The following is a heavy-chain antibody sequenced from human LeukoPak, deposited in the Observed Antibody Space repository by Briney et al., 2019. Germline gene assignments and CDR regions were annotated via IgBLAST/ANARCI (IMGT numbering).Heavy chain of an antibody. CDR1: GYTFTSYG. D-gene: IGHD1-7*01. CDR2: ISTYNGDT. CDR3: ARGGQLELRGGHYYYYGMDV. V-gene: IGHV1-18*04. J-gene: IGHJ6*02. Sequence: ASVKVSCKASGYTFTSYGISWVRQAPGQGLEWMGWISTYNGDTKYAQKFQGRVTMTTDTSTSTVYMELRSLRSGETAVYYCARGGQLELRGGHYYYYGMDVWGQGTRVTV.